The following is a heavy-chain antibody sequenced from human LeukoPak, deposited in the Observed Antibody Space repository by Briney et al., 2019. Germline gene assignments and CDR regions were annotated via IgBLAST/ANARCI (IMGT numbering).Heavy chain of an antibody. CDR1: GYTFTSYG. CDR3: GREAGDYVWGSYRYGAEYFQH. V-gene: IGHV1-18*04. CDR2: ISAYNGNT. Sequence: ASATVSCKASGYTFTSYGISWVRQAPGQGLEWMGWISAYNGNTNYAQKLQGRVTMTTDTSTSTAYMELRSLRSDDTAVYYCGREAGDYVWGSYRYGAEYFQHWGQAPWSPSPQ. D-gene: IGHD3-16*02. J-gene: IGHJ1*01.